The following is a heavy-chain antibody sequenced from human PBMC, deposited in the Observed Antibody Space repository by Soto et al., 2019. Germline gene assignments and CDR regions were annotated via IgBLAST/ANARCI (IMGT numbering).Heavy chain of an antibody. Sequence: PGVSLRLSCAASGFTFSSYGMHWVRQAPGKGLEWVAVISYDGSNKYYADSVKGRFTISRDNSKNTLYLQMNSLRAEDTAVYYCAKDILYSSSWYFDVGYWGQGTLVPVSS. J-gene: IGHJ4*02. CDR2: ISYDGSNK. CDR3: AKDILYSSSWYFDVGY. D-gene: IGHD6-13*01. CDR1: GFTFSSYG. V-gene: IGHV3-30*18.